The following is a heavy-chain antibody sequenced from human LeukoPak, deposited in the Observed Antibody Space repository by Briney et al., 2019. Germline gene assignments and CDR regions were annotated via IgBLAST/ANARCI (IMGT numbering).Heavy chain of an antibody. V-gene: IGHV4-31*03. CDR1: GDSISSGAYY. Sequence: SETLSLTCTVSGDSISSGAYYWTWVRQYPGTGLEWIGYISHIGTTYNNPSLKSRVSISVDTSRNQLSLRLTSVTAADTAVYYCARGVPSWYFDYWGQGTLVTVSS. CDR3: ARGVPSWYFDY. CDR2: ISHIGTT. J-gene: IGHJ4*02.